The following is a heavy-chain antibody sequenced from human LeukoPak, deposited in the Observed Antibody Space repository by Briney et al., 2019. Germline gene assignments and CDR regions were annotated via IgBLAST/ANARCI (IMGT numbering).Heavy chain of an antibody. CDR1: GGSISSYY. Sequence: SETLSLTCTVSGGSISSYYWSWIRQPPGKGLEWIGYIYYSGSTNYNPSLKSRVTMSVDTSKNQFSLKLSSVTAADTAIYYCARAVSGRFDYWGQGTLVTVSS. J-gene: IGHJ4*02. D-gene: IGHD6-19*01. CDR3: ARAVSGRFDY. V-gene: IGHV4-59*08. CDR2: IYYSGST.